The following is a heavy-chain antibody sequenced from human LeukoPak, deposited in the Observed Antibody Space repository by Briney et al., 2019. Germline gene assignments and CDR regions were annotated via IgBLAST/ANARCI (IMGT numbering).Heavy chain of an antibody. CDR3: AGVVGDILTGYYTFPAY. Sequence: ASVKVSCKASGCTFSSYSISWVRQAPGQGLEWMGGISAYNGNTNYAQKLQGRVTMTRDTSNSTAYMELRRLRSDETAVYYCAGVVGDILTGYYTFPAYWGEGTLVTVSS. V-gene: IGHV1-18*01. CDR2: ISAYNGNT. D-gene: IGHD3-9*01. CDR1: GCTFSSYS. J-gene: IGHJ4*02.